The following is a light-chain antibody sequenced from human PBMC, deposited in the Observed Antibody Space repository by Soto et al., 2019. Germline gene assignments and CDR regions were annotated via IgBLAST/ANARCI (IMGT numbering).Light chain of an antibody. CDR1: SSDVGGYNF. CDR3: SSYAGSNIVV. Sequence: QSVLTQPPSASGSPGQSVTISCTGTSSDVGGYNFVSWYQQHPGKAPKLMIYEVSERPSGVPDRFSGSKSGNTASLTVSGLQAEDEADYYCSSYAGSNIVVFGGGTKLTVL. V-gene: IGLV2-8*01. CDR2: EVS. J-gene: IGLJ2*01.